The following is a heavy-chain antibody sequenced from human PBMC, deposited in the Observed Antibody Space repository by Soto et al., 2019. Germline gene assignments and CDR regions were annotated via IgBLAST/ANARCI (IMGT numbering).Heavy chain of an antibody. Sequence: QPGGSLRLSCAASGFTFSSYWMHWVRQAPGKGLVWVSRINSDGSSTSYADSVKGRFTISRDNAKNTLYLQMNSLRAEDTAVYYCFRGITGTTRSYYYYGMDVWGQGTTVTVSS. D-gene: IGHD1-20*01. CDR3: FRGITGTTRSYYYYGMDV. J-gene: IGHJ6*02. CDR2: INSDGSST. V-gene: IGHV3-74*01. CDR1: GFTFSSYW.